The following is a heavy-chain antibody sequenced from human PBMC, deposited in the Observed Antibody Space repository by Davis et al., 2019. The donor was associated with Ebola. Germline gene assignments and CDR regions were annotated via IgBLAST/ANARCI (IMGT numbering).Heavy chain of an antibody. D-gene: IGHD3-22*01. J-gene: IGHJ4*02. V-gene: IGHV1-8*01. CDR3: ARAVRYPAVVTRSSRKYYLDY. CDR2: MNPNSGNT. CDR1: GYTFTSYD. Sequence: ASVQVSCKASGYTFTSYDINWVRQATAQGLEWMGWMNPNSGNTGYAQNFQGRLTMTRNTSITTAYMELSSLRSEDTAVYYCARAVRYPAVVTRSSRKYYLDYWGQGTRVTVSS.